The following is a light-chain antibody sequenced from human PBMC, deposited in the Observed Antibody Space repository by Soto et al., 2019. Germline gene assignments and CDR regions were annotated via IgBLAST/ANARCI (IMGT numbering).Light chain of an antibody. J-gene: IGLJ1*01. V-gene: IGLV2-14*01. CDR3: SSDTASSTRV. CDR1: SSDVGGYYY. CDR2: EVT. Sequence: QSVLTQPASVSGSPGQSITISCTGTSSDVGGYYYVSWYHQHQGKAPQLMNYEVTNRPSGVSNRFSGSKSGSTASLTISGLQAEDEADYYCSSDTASSTRVFGTGTKLSVL.